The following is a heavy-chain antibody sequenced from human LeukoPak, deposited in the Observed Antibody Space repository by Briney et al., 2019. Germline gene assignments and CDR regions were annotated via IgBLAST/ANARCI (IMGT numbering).Heavy chain of an antibody. Sequence: GASVKVSCKASGYTFTSYGISWVRQAPGRGLEWMGWISAYNGNTNYAQKLQGRVTMTTDTSTSTAYMELRSLRSDDTAVYYCARTIVDTAMVWTVDYWGQGTLVTVSS. D-gene: IGHD5-18*01. CDR2: ISAYNGNT. CDR3: ARTIVDTAMVWTVDY. V-gene: IGHV1-18*04. CDR1: GYTFTSYG. J-gene: IGHJ4*02.